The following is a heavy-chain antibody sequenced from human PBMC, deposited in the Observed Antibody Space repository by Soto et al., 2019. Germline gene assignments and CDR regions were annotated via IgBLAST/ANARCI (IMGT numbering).Heavy chain of an antibody. CDR2: MNPSSGNT. CDR3: ARGSPTEYSNYLDV. J-gene: IGHJ4*02. Sequence: ASVKVSCKAPGYTFTGYDIHWVKQATGQGLEWMGRMNPSSGNTGYAQDFQGRVSMTRNTTISTAYMELSTLRSEDTAVYYCARGSPTEYSNYLDVWGQGTLVTVSS. D-gene: IGHD5-12*01. V-gene: IGHV1-8*01. CDR1: GYTFTGYD.